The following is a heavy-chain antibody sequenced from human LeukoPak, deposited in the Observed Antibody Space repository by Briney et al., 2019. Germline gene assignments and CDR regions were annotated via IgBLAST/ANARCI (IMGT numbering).Heavy chain of an antibody. J-gene: IGHJ4*02. CDR2: ISSSSSYI. D-gene: IGHD4-17*01. Sequence: PGGSLRLSCAASGFTFSSYSMNWVRQAPGKGLEWVSSISSSSSYIYYADSVKGRFTISRDNAKNSLYLQMNSLRAEDTAVYYCARTMRDYEYYFDYWGQGTLVTVSS. CDR3: ARTMRDYEYYFDY. CDR1: GFTFSSYS. V-gene: IGHV3-21*01.